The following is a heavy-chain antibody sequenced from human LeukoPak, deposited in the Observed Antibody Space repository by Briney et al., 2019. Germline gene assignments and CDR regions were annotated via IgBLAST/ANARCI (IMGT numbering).Heavy chain of an antibody. V-gene: IGHV1-18*01. CDR3: ASAPRGTIIPYELPAGP. CDR1: GYTFTSHG. D-gene: IGHD2-21*01. J-gene: IGHJ5*02. Sequence: ASVKVSCKASGYTFTSHGITWVRQAPGQGLEWMGWISFYDGKTNYAQNVQARVTMTTDTSTSTAYMELRSLRSDDTAVYYCASAPRGTIIPYELPAGPWGQGTLVTVSS. CDR2: ISFYDGKT.